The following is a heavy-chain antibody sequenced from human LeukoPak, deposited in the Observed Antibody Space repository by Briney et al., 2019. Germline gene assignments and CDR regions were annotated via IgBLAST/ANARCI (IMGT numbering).Heavy chain of an antibody. V-gene: IGHV4-30-4*01. CDR3: ARVTMVRGVPFDY. J-gene: IGHJ4*02. CDR2: IYYSGST. Sequence: SETLSLTCTVSGGSISSGDYYWSWIRQPPGKGLEWIGYIYYSGSTYYNPSLKSRVTISVDTSKNQFSLKLSSVTAADTAVYYCARVTMVRGVPFDYWGQGTLVTVSS. CDR1: GGSISSGDYY. D-gene: IGHD3-10*01.